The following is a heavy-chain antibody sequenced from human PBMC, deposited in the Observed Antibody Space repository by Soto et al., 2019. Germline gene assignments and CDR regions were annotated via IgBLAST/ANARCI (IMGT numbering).Heavy chain of an antibody. CDR1: GFSFRNCG. CDR2: ISSDGSDK. CDR3: VKGSEVARQELDY. J-gene: IGHJ4*02. Sequence: QVQLVESGGGVVPPGRSLRLSCAASGFSFRNCGMHWVRQAPGKGREWVAAISSDGSDKYYSESVKGRFTISRDNSKNTLFLQMNSLRVEDTAVYYCVKGSEVARQELDYWGQGTLVTVSS. V-gene: IGHV3-30*18. D-gene: IGHD2-15*01.